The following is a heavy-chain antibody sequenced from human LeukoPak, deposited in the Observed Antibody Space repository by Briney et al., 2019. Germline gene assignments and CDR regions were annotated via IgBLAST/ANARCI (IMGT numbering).Heavy chain of an antibody. J-gene: IGHJ5*02. CDR2: IYYSGST. Sequence: SETLSLTCTVSGGSISSSSYYWGWIRQPPGKGLEWIGSIYYSGSTYYNPSLKSRVTISVDTSKNQFSLKLSSVTAADTAVYYCARENLGYCSSTSCHNWFDPWGQGTLVTVSS. V-gene: IGHV4-39*02. D-gene: IGHD2-2*01. CDR3: ARENLGYCSSTSCHNWFDP. CDR1: GGSISSSSYY.